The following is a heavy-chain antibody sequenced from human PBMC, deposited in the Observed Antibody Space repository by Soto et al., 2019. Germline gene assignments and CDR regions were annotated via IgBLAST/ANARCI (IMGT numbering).Heavy chain of an antibody. Sequence: PGGSLRLSCAASGFTFSSYAMSWVRQAPGKGLEWVSAISGSGGSTYYADSVKGRFTISRDNSKNTLYLQMNSLRAEDTAVYYCANLPNANYDFWSGYYDYWGQGTLVTAPQ. CDR2: ISGSGGST. V-gene: IGHV3-23*01. CDR1: GFTFSSYA. J-gene: IGHJ4*02. CDR3: ANLPNANYDFWSGYYDY. D-gene: IGHD3-3*01.